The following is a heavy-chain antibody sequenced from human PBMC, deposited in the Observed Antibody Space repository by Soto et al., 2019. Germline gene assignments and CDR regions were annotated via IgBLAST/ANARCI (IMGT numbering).Heavy chain of an antibody. J-gene: IGHJ4*02. CDR2: INHSGST. V-gene: IGHV4-34*01. CDR3: ARQVAGTSVDY. D-gene: IGHD6-19*01. CDR1: GGSFSGYY. Sequence: ETLSLTCAVYGGSFSGYYWSWIRQPPGKGLEWIGEINHSGSTNYNPSLKSRVTISVDTSKNQFSLKLSSVTAADTAVYYCARQVAGTSVDYWGQGTLVTVSS.